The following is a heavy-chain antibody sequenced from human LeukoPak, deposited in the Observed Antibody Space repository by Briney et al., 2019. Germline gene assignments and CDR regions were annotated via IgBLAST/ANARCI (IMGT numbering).Heavy chain of an antibody. J-gene: IGHJ4*02. CDR1: GGSFSDYY. D-gene: IGHD2-15*01. Sequence: SETLSLTCAVYGGSFSDYYWSWIRQPPGKGLEWIGEINHSGSTNYNPSLTSRVTISVDTSKNQFSLKLISVTAADTAVYYCARGPCSGGSCYLFYWGQGNLDTVSP. CDR3: ARGPCSGGSCYLFY. CDR2: INHSGST. V-gene: IGHV4-34*01.